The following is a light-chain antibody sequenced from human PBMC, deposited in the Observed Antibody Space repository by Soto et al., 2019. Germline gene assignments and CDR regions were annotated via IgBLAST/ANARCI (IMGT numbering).Light chain of an antibody. J-gene: IGLJ1*01. CDR3: SSYTSDSSYV. CDR1: SSDVGLYDY. V-gene: IGLV2-14*01. Sequence: QSVLTQPGSVSGSTGQSITISCTGTSSDVGLYDYVSWYQQHPGKAPHLMIYAVSNRPSGVSNRFSASKSGNPASLFISGLHAEDEADYYCSSYTSDSSYVCGSGTKVTAL. CDR2: AVS.